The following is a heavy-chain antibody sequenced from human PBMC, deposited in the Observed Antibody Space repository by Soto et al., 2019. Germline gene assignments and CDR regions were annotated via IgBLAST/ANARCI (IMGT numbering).Heavy chain of an antibody. J-gene: IGHJ4*02. D-gene: IGHD1-1*01. Sequence: LRLSCAASGFTFSTYCMHWVRHTPGTGLVWVSRTCRYGRELYYADSVKGRFTISRDDAKNTLYLQMDSLRVEDTGIYYCVRGTTAWRGMDCWGQGALVTVSS. V-gene: IGHV3-74*01. CDR3: VRGTTAWRGMDC. CDR2: TCRYGREL. CDR1: GFTFSTYC.